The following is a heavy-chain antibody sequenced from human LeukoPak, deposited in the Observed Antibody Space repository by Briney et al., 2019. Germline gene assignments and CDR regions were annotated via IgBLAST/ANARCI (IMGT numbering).Heavy chain of an antibody. D-gene: IGHD3-22*01. CDR1: GGSISSGGYY. V-gene: IGHV4-31*03. CDR2: IYYSGST. CDR3: ARGLWSITMIVVPAEGVYFDY. J-gene: IGHJ4*02. Sequence: PSQTLSLTCTVSGGSISSGGYYWSWIRQHPGKGLEWIGYIYYSGSTYYNPSLKSRVTISVDTSKNQFSLKLSSVTAADTAVYYCARGLWSITMIVVPAEGVYFDYWGQGTLVTVSS.